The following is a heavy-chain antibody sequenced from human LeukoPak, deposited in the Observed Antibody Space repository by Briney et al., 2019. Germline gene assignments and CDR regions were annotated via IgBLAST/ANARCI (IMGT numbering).Heavy chain of an antibody. Sequence: PGGSLRLSRAASGFTFSSYAMHWVRQAPGKGLEWVAVISYDGSNKYYADSVKGRFTISRDNSKNTLYLQMNSLRAEDTAVYYCANRGSTSCLNYWGQGTLVTVSS. CDR3: ANRGSTSCLNY. J-gene: IGHJ4*02. CDR2: ISYDGSNK. CDR1: GFTFSSYA. V-gene: IGHV3-30*04. D-gene: IGHD2-2*01.